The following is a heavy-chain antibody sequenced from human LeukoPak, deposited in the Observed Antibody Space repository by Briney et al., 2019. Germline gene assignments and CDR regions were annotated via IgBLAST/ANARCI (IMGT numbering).Heavy chain of an antibody. CDR3: ARDRGSYFSGALDI. CDR2: INPNSGGT. D-gene: IGHD1-26*01. V-gene: IGHV1-2*02. Sequence: ASVKVSCKASGYTFTGYYMHWVRQAPGQGLEWMGWINPNSGGTNYAQKFQGRVTMTRDTSISTAYMELSRLRSDDTAVYYCARDRGSYFSGALDIWGQGTMVTVSS. J-gene: IGHJ3*02. CDR1: GYTFTGYY.